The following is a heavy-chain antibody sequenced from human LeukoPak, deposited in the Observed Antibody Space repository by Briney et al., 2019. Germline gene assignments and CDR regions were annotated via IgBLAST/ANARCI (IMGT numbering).Heavy chain of an antibody. CDR2: ISISSSTI. V-gene: IGHV3-48*02. J-gene: IGHJ4*02. Sequence: GGSLRLSCAASGFTFSSYSMNWVRQAPGKGLEWVSYISISSSTIYYADSVKGRFTISRDNAKNSLYLQMNSLRDEDTAVYYCYGYCSGGSCQNFDYWGQGTLVTVSS. CDR1: GFTFSSYS. CDR3: YGYCSGGSCQNFDY. D-gene: IGHD2-15*01.